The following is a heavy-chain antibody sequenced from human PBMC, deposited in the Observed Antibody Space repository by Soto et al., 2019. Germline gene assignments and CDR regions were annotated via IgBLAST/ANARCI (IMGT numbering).Heavy chain of an antibody. J-gene: IGHJ5*02. CDR3: ARGDIRGFGELSSWFDP. D-gene: IGHD3-10*01. CDR2: INHSGST. Sequence: PAETLSLTCAVYGGSFSGYYWSWIRQPPGKGLEWIGEINHSGSTNYNPSLKSRVTISVDTSKNQFSLKLSSVTAADTAVYYCARGDIRGFGELSSWFDPWGQGTLVTVS. CDR1: GGSFSGYY. V-gene: IGHV4-34*01.